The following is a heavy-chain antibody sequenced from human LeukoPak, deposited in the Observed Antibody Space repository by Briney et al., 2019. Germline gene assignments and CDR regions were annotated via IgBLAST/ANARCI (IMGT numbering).Heavy chain of an antibody. V-gene: IGHV1-46*01. Sequence: ASVKISCKASGYSFTSHYMHWVRQAPGQGLEWVGLINPTGTSTIYAQKFQGRVTMAEDTSTDTAYMELSSLRSEDTAVYYCATPHSSGYYRPAFDYWGQGTLVTVSS. CDR3: ATPHSSGYYRPAFDY. D-gene: IGHD3-22*01. CDR2: INPTGTST. CDR1: GYSFTSHY. J-gene: IGHJ4*02.